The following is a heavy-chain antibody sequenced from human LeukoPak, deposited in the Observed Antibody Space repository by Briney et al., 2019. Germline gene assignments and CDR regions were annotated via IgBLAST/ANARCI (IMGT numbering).Heavy chain of an antibody. V-gene: IGHV3-21*01. CDR1: GFXFSXXX. Sequence: GFXFSXXXXXXVXXXPGXXXXXVSSISSSSSYIYYADSVKGRFTISRDNAKNSLYLQMNSLRAEDTAVYYCARKALDSSGYDYWGQGTLVTVSS. CDR3: ARKALDSSGYDY. J-gene: IGHJ4*02. CDR2: ISSSSSYI. D-gene: IGHD6-19*01.